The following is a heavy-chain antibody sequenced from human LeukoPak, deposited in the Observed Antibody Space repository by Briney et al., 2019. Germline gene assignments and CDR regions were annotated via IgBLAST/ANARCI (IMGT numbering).Heavy chain of an antibody. D-gene: IGHD7-27*01. CDR2: MSPNNDDT. CDR3: ARGVDAGVDY. J-gene: IGHJ4*02. Sequence: GASVTVSCKASGYNFNSLDINWVGQAPGQGLEGMGWMSPNNDDTGYAQKFQGRVTFTRNTAISTVYMELSSLRSEDTAVYYCARGVDAGVDYWGQGTLVTVSS. CDR1: GYNFNSLD. V-gene: IGHV1-8*03.